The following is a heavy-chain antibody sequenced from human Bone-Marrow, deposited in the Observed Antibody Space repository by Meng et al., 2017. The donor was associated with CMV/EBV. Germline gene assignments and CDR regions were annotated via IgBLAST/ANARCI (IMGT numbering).Heavy chain of an antibody. V-gene: IGHV3-33*01. Sequence: PFGLSGMHWVRQAPGKGLEWVAVMWYYGSNKYYADSVKGRFTISRDNSKNTLYLQMNSLRAEDTAVYYCASSSLGYCSSTSCHDYWGQGTLVTVSS. D-gene: IGHD2-2*01. CDR3: ASSSLGYCSSTSCHDY. J-gene: IGHJ4*02. CDR1: PFGLSG. CDR2: MWYYGSNK.